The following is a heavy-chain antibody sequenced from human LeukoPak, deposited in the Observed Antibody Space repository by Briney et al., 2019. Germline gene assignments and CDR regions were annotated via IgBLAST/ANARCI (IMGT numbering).Heavy chain of an antibody. D-gene: IGHD6-6*01. V-gene: IGHV4-4*07. CDR3: ARVGHPPRVAARLGGYFDY. J-gene: IGHJ4*02. CDR2: IYTSGST. CDR1: GGSISSYY. Sequence: PSETLSLTCTVSGGSISSYYWSWIRQPAGKGLEWIGRIYTSGSTNYNPSLKSRVTMSVDTSKNQFSLKLSSVTAADTAVYYCARVGHPPRVAARLGGYFDYWGQGTLVTVSS.